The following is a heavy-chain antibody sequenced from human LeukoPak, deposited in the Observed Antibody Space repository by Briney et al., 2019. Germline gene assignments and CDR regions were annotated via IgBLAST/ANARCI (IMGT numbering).Heavy chain of an antibody. Sequence: GGSLRLSCAASGFTFSSYEMNWVRQAPGKGLEWVSYITSRDTAIYYADSVKGRFTISRDNAKNSLYLQMNSLGAEDTAVYYCARAKLVHPQEGLNWFDPWGQGTLVTVSS. CDR3: ARAKLVHPQEGLNWFDP. CDR1: GFTFSSYE. CDR2: ITSRDTAI. J-gene: IGHJ5*02. D-gene: IGHD6-13*01. V-gene: IGHV3-48*03.